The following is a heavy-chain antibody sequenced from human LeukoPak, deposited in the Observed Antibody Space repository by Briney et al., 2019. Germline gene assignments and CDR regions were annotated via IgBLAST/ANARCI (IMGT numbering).Heavy chain of an antibody. CDR2: INSDVSST. V-gene: IGHV3-74*01. J-gene: IGHJ6*03. Sequence: PGGSLRLSCAASGFTFSSYWMHSVRQAPGKGLVWVSRINSDVSSTRCADSVRGRFTISRDNAKHTLYLKMNSMRAEDTAVYYCARGASPTRWLQSSYYYYYMDVWGKGTTVTVSS. D-gene: IGHD5-24*01. CDR3: ARGASPTRWLQSSYYYYYMDV. CDR1: GFTFSSYW.